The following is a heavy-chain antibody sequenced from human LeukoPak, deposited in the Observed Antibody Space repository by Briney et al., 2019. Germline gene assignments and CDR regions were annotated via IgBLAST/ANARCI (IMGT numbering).Heavy chain of an antibody. J-gene: IGHJ4*02. CDR3: ARVTYYDFWSGYSDY. Sequence: PGGSLRLSCAASGFTFSSYWMSWVRQAPGKGLEWVANIKQDGSEKYYVDSVKGRFTISRDNAKNSLHLQMNSLRAEDTAVYYCARVTYYDFWSGYSDYWGQGTLVTVSS. CDR1: GFTFSSYW. CDR2: IKQDGSEK. D-gene: IGHD3-3*01. V-gene: IGHV3-7*01.